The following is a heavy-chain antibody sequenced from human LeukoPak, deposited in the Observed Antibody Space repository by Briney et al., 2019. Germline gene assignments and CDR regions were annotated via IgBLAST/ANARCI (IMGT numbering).Heavy chain of an antibody. Sequence: PGGSLRLSCTASGFIFSSYAMSWVRQAPGKGLEWVSAISGSGGSTYYADSVKGRFTISRDNSKNTLYLQMNSLRAEDTAVYYCAKGRGRGEATFDYWGQGTLVTVSS. CDR1: GFIFSSYA. D-gene: IGHD3-16*01. CDR3: AKGRGRGEATFDY. V-gene: IGHV3-23*01. J-gene: IGHJ4*02. CDR2: ISGSGGST.